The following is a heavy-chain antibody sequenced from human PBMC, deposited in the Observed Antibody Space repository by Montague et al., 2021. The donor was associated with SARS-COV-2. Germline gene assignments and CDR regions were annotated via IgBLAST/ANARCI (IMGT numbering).Heavy chain of an antibody. D-gene: IGHD2-21*02. Sequence: SETLSLTCTVSGGSTSTYYWSWTRQPPGKGLEWIGYIYYSGSTNYNPSLKSRVTISVDTSKNQFSLKLSSVTAADTAVYYCARHGPFVVVTAIHDTFDIWAKGQWSPSLQ. CDR2: IYYSGST. V-gene: IGHV4-59*08. CDR1: GGSTSTYY. CDR3: ARHGPFVVVTAIHDTFDI. J-gene: IGHJ3*02.